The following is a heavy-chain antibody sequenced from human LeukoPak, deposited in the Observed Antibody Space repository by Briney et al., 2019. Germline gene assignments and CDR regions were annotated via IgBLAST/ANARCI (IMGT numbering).Heavy chain of an antibody. CDR1: GGSISSYY. CDR2: SYTSGST. V-gene: IGHV4-4*07. CDR3: ARGRTAATPYYYYYGMDV. J-gene: IGHJ6*02. D-gene: IGHD4-23*01. Sequence: SETLSLTCTVSGGSISSYYWSLLRQPAGKGLEWIGRSYTSGSTNYNPSLKSRVTMSVDTSKNQFSLKLSSVTAADTAVYYCARGRTAATPYYYYYGMDVWGQGTTVTVSS.